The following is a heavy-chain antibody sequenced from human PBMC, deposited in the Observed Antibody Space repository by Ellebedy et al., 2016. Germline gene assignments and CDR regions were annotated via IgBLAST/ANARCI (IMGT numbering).Heavy chain of an antibody. J-gene: IGHJ4*02. V-gene: IGHV3-30*18. Sequence: GGSLRLSXAGSGFTFRSHGMHWVRQAPGKGLEWVAGISNDGNKKDYVDSVKGRFTISRDDSKNALDLQMNSLRAEDTAVYYCTKEAGHYFDYWGQGTLVTVSS. CDR1: GFTFRSHG. CDR3: TKEAGHYFDY. CDR2: ISNDGNKK.